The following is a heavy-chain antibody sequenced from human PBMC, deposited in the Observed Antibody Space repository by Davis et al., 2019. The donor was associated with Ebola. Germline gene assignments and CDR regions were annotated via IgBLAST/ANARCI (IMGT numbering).Heavy chain of an antibody. J-gene: IGHJ6*02. V-gene: IGHV3-23*01. CDR2: ISGSGGST. Sequence: GESLKISCAASGFTFSSYWMHWVRQAPGKGLEWVSAISGSGGSTYYADSVKGRFTISRDNSKNTLYLQMNSLRAEDTAVYYCAREEMRGGYGMDVWGQGTTVTVSS. CDR3: AREEMRGGYGMDV. D-gene: IGHD6-25*01. CDR1: GFTFSSYW.